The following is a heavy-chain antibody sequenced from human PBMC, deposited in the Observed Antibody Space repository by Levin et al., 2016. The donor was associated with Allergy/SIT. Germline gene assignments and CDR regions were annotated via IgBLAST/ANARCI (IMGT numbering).Heavy chain of an antibody. V-gene: IGHV1-18*01. Sequence: ASVKVSCKASGYTFTSYGISWVRQAPGQGLEWMGWISAYNGNTNYAQKLQGRVTMTTDTSTSTAYMELRSLRSDDTAVYYCASGGYCTNGVCTTFDYWGQGTLVTVSS. CDR3: ASGGYCTNGVCTTFDY. CDR2: ISAYNGNT. J-gene: IGHJ4*02. D-gene: IGHD2-8*01. CDR1: GYTFTSYG.